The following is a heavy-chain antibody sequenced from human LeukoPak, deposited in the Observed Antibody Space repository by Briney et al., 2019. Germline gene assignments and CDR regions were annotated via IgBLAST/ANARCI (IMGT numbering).Heavy chain of an antibody. Sequence: GGSQRLSCAASGFTFKSYSMNWVRQAPGKGLEWVSSISSSSSYIYHADSMKGRFTISRDNAKNSLYLQMSSLRGEDTAVYYCARGGYSYGFGFDYWGQGTLVTVSS. D-gene: IGHD5-18*01. CDR1: GFTFKSYS. CDR3: ARGGYSYGFGFDY. J-gene: IGHJ4*02. CDR2: ISSSSSYI. V-gene: IGHV3-21*01.